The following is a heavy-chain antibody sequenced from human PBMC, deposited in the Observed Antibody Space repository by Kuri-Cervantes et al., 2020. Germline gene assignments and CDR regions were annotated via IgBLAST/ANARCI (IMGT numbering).Heavy chain of an antibody. J-gene: IGHJ6*02. CDR2: ISYDGSNK. Sequence: GGSLRLSCAASGFIFRNYGMNWVRQTPGKGLEWVAVISYDGSNKYYADSVKGRFTISRDNSKSTLYLQMNSLRAEDTAVYYCARDLDDILTGSSHYYYYYGMDVWGQGTTVTVSS. CDR3: ARDLDDILTGSSHYYYYYGMDV. D-gene: IGHD3-9*01. CDR1: GFIFRNYG. V-gene: IGHV3-30*03.